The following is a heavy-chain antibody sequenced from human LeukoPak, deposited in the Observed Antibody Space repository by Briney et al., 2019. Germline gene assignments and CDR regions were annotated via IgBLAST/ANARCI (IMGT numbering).Heavy chain of an antibody. CDR1: GFTVSNNY. J-gene: IGHJ6*02. D-gene: IGHD2/OR15-2a*01. CDR2: IYKDGTT. CDR3: ARDPGSINGMDV. Sequence: GGSLRLSCAASGFTVSNNYMDWVRQAPGKGLEWVSVIYKDGTTYYADSVKGRFTISRDTSKNTLDLQMNSLRAEDTALYYCARDPGSINGMDVWGQGTTVTVSS. V-gene: IGHV3-66*01.